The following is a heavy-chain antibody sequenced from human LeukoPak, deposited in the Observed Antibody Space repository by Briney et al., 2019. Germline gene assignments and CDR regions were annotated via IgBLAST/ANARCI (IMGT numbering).Heavy chain of an antibody. CDR3: ARDFYVGSGSYYIDY. CDR1: GFTFSSYG. D-gene: IGHD3-10*01. CDR2: IWYDGSNK. V-gene: IGHV3-33*01. Sequence: GGSLMLSCAASGFTFSSYGRHWVRQAPGKGLEWVAVIWYDGSNKDYADSVKGRFTISGDKSKHPLYLQMNSLRAEDTAVYYCARDFYVGSGSYYIDYWGQGTLVTVSS. J-gene: IGHJ4*02.